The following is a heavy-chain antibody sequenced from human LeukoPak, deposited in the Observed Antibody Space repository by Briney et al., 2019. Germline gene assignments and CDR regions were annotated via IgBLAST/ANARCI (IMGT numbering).Heavy chain of an antibody. V-gene: IGHV4-34*01. CDR2: INHSGST. CDR3: ARDPMVRGVKTRRTNNWFDP. CDR1: GGSFSGYY. Sequence: PPETLSLTCAVYGGSFSGYYWSWIRQPPGKGLEWIGEINHSGSTNYNPSLKSRVTISVDTSKNQFSLKLSSVTAADTAVYYCARDPMVRGVKTRRTNNWFDPWGQGTLVTVSS. D-gene: IGHD3-10*01. J-gene: IGHJ5*02.